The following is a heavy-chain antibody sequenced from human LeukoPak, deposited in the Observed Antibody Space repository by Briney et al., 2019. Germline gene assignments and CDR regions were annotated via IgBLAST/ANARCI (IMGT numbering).Heavy chain of an antibody. CDR2: IYSGGST. CDR3: AAAAGHTPYDY. D-gene: IGHD6-13*01. J-gene: IGHJ4*02. Sequence: GGSLRLSCSASGFTFTTYGMNWVRQAPGKGLEWVSVIYSGGSTYYADSVKGRFTISRDNSKNTLYLQMNSLRAEDTAVYYCAAAAGHTPYDYWGQGTLVTVSS. V-gene: IGHV3-53*01. CDR1: GFTFTTYG.